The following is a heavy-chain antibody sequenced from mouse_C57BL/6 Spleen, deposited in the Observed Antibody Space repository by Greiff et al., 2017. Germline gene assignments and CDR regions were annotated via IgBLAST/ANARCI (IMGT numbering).Heavy chain of an antibody. Sequence: ESGPGLVKPSQSLSLTCSVTGYSITSGYYWNWIRQFPGNKLEWMGYISYDGSNNYNPSLKNRISITRDTSKNQFFLKLNSVTTEDTATYYCAREGVITCFDYWGQGTTRTVSS. D-gene: IGHD1-1*01. J-gene: IGHJ2*01. CDR2: ISYDGSN. V-gene: IGHV3-6*01. CDR1: GYSITSGYY. CDR3: AREGVITCFDY.